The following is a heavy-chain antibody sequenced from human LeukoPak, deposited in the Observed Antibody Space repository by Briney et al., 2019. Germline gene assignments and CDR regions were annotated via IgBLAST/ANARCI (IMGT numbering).Heavy chain of an antibody. CDR3: AKVSSSAAGNPPPFDY. D-gene: IGHD6-13*01. CDR2: ISYDGSNK. J-gene: IGHJ4*02. V-gene: IGHV3-30*18. CDR1: GFTFSSYG. Sequence: GGSLRLSCAASGFTFSSYGMHWVRQAPGKGLEWVAVISYDGSNKYYADSVKGRFTISRDNSKNTLYLQMSSLRAEDTAVYYCAKVSSSAAGNPPPFDYWGQGTLVTVSS.